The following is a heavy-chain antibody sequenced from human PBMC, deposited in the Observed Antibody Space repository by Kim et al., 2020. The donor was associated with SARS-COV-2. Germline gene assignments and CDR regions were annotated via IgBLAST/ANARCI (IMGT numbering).Heavy chain of an antibody. Sequence: GGSLRLSCAASGFTFSCYEMNCVRQAPGKGLEWVSYISSSGSTIYYADSVKGRFTISRDNAKNSLYLQMNSLRAKDTAVYYCPSEVRGLTMIVVVKVYYYYGMDVWGQGTTVTVSS. J-gene: IGHJ6*02. V-gene: IGHV3-48*03. CDR1: GFTFSCYE. D-gene: IGHD3-22*01. CDR3: PSEVRGLTMIVVVKVYYYYGMDV. CDR2: ISSSGSTI.